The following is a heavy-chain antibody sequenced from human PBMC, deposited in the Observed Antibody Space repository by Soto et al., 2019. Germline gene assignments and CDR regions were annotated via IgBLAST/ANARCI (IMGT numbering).Heavy chain of an antibody. D-gene: IGHD5-18*01. CDR1: GFTFSSYA. Sequence: HPGGSLRLSCAASGFTFSSYAMSWVRQAPGKGLEWVSAISGSGGSTYYADSVKGRFTISRDNSKNTLYLQMNSLRAEDTAVYYCAIHPQGYSYAPDWGQGTLVTVSS. CDR2: ISGSGGST. CDR3: AIHPQGYSYAPD. V-gene: IGHV3-23*01. J-gene: IGHJ4*02.